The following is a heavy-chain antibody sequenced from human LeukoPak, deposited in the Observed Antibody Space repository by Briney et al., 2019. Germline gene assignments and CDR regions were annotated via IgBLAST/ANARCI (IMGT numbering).Heavy chain of an antibody. D-gene: IGHD2-2*01. J-gene: IGHJ6*02. CDR1: GFTFSSHW. Sequence: GGSLRLSCAASGFTFSSHWMSWVRQAPGKGLEWVANIKQDGSEKYYVDSVKGRFTISRDNAKNSLYLQMNSLRAEDTAVYYCARDRCSSTSCYLSYYYYGMDVWGQGTTVTVSS. CDR3: ARDRCSSTSCYLSYYYYGMDV. CDR2: IKQDGSEK. V-gene: IGHV3-7*01.